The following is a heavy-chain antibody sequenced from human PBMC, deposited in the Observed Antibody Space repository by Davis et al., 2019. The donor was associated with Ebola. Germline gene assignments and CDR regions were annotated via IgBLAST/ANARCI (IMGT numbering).Heavy chain of an antibody. V-gene: IGHV1-2*02. J-gene: IGHJ4*02. D-gene: IGHD3-22*01. CDR3: ARDRYSDGSGHFFEQSH. CDR1: GYSFSGFY. Sequence: ASVKVSCKASGYSFSGFYIHWVRQAPGQGLEWMGWINPNSGGTNYAQKFQGRVSMTRDTSISTAYMELSSLRSDDTAVYYCARDRYSDGSGHFFEQSHWGQGTLVTVSS. CDR2: INPNSGGT.